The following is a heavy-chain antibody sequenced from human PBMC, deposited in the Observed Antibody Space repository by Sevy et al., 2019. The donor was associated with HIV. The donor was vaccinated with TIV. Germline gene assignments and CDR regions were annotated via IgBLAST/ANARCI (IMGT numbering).Heavy chain of an antibody. CDR3: ARGDYYGSLYYFDY. CDR1: GFTFSNYF. CDR2: ISSGSSYI. V-gene: IGHV3-21*01. Sequence: GGSLRLSCAASGFTFSNYFINWVRQAPGKGLEWVSSISSGSSYIFYADSVKGRFTISRDNAKNSLHLHMNSLRAEDTAVYYCARGDYYGSLYYFDYWGPGTLVTVSS. D-gene: IGHD3-10*01. J-gene: IGHJ4*02.